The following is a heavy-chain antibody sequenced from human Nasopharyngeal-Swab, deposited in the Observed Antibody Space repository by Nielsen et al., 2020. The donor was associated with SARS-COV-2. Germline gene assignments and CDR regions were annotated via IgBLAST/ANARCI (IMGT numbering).Heavy chain of an antibody. D-gene: IGHD3-22*01. Sequence: GGSLRLSCKGSGYSFTSYWIGWVRQMPGKGLEWMGIIYPGDSDTRYSPSFQGQVTISADKSISTAYLQWSSLKASDTAMYYCARGGPYYYDSSGYFVWGQGTLVTVSS. J-gene: IGHJ4*02. CDR2: IYPGDSDT. CDR1: GYSFTSYW. V-gene: IGHV5-51*01. CDR3: ARGGPYYYDSSGYFV.